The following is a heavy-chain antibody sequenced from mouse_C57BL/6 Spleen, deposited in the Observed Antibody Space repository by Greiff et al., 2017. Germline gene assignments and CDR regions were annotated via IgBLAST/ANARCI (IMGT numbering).Heavy chain of an antibody. CDR3: ARERNGNDRTAWFAD. CDR1: GYTFTSYW. CDR2: IDPSDSET. V-gene: IGHV1-52*01. Sequence: QVQLQQPGAELVRPGSSVKLSCKASGYTFTSYWMQWVQQRPIQGLEWIGNIDPSDSETHYNQKFKDKATLTVDKSSSTAYMQLSSLTSEDSSVYYCARERNGNDRTAWFADWGQGTLVTVSA. J-gene: IGHJ3*01. D-gene: IGHD2-2*01.